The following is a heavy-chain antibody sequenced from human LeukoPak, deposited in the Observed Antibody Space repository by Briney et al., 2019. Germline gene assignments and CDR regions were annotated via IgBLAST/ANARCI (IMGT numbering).Heavy chain of an antibody. Sequence: SETLSFTCTVSGGSISSYYWSWIRQPPGKGLEWIGYIYYSGSTNYNPSLKSRVTISVDTSKNQLSLKLSSVTAADTAVYYCARGLGGSSGCFGYWGQGTLVTVSS. J-gene: IGHJ4*02. D-gene: IGHD6-19*01. CDR2: IYYSGST. CDR1: GGSISSYY. CDR3: ARGLGGSSGCFGY. V-gene: IGHV4-59*01.